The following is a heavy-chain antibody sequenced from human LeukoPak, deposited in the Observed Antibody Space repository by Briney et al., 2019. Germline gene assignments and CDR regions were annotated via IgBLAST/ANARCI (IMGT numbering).Heavy chain of an antibody. CDR3: ARTRAYYYFRAWAFDI. CDR1: GFSLSTSGMR. D-gene: IGHD3-10*02. CDR2: IDWDDDK. V-gene: IGHV2-70*04. J-gene: IGHJ3*02. Sequence: SGPTLVNPTQTLTLTCTFSGFSLSTSGMRVSWIRQPPGKALEWLARIDWDDDKFYSTSLKTRLTISKDTSKNQVVLTMTNMDPVDTATYYCARTRAYYYFRAWAFDIWGQGTMVTVSS.